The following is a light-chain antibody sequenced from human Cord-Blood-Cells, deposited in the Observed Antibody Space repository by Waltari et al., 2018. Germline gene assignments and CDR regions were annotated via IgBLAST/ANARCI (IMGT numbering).Light chain of an antibody. CDR3: NSRDSSGNQRV. Sequence: SSELTQDPAVSVSLGQTVRITCKGDSLRSYYASWYQQKPGHAHVLVIYGKNNRPSGIPDRFSGSSSGNTASLTITGAQAEDEADYYCNSRDSSGNQRVFGGGTKLTVL. J-gene: IGLJ2*01. V-gene: IGLV3-19*01. CDR1: SLRSYY. CDR2: GKN.